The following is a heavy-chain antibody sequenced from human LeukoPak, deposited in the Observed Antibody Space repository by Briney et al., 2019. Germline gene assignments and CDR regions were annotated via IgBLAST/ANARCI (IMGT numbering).Heavy chain of an antibody. Sequence: PSETLSLTCTVSGSSLSSYYWSWIRQPPGKGLGWIRYIYTSGSTNYNPSLNTRFTIPVDTSKKLFFLKLSSVTAADTSLYCCARIVVVPAAIFIRDYGYYYMDVWGKGTTVSVSS. CDR2: IYTSGST. CDR3: ARIVVVPAAIFIRDYGYYYMDV. D-gene: IGHD2-2*02. V-gene: IGHV4-4*09. CDR1: GSSLSSYY. J-gene: IGHJ6*03.